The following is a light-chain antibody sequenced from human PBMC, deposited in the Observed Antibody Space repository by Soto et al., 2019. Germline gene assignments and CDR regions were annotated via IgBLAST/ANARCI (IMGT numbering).Light chain of an antibody. CDR3: AAWNDSLSGRGV. CDR1: SSNIGSNF. CDR2: RNN. J-gene: IGLJ1*01. Sequence: QPVLTQPPSASGTPGQKVTISCSGTSSNIGSNFVYWYQHLPGTAPKLLIYRNNQRPSGVPDRFSGSKSGTSASLAISGLRSEDEADYYCAAWNDSLSGRGVFGTGTKLTVL. V-gene: IGLV1-47*01.